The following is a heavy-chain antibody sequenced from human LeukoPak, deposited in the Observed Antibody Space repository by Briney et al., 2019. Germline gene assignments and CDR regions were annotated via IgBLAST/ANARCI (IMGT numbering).Heavy chain of an antibody. J-gene: IGHJ4*02. CDR2: ISAGGGST. Sequence: GGSLRLSCAASGFTFSSYAMSWVRQAPGKGLEWVSVISAGGGSTYYTDSVKGRFTISRDNSENTLYLQMNSLRAEDTAVYYCAKGPGSGRGYFDYWGQGTLVTVSS. D-gene: IGHD1-26*01. V-gene: IGHV3-23*01. CDR3: AKGPGSGRGYFDY. CDR1: GFTFSSYA.